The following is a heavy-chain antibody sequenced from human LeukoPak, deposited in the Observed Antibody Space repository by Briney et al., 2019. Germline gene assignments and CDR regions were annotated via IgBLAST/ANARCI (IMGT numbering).Heavy chain of an antibody. V-gene: IGHV3-23*01. CDR3: AAAEDGGNLGDY. J-gene: IGHJ4*02. CDR2: ISGSGGST. D-gene: IGHD4-23*01. CDR1: GFTFSSYA. Sequence: GGSLRLSCAASGFTFSSYAMSWVRQAPGKGLEWVSAISGSGGSTYYADSVKGRFTISRDNSKNTLYLQMNSLRAEDTAVYYCAAAEDGGNLGDYWGQGTLVTVSS.